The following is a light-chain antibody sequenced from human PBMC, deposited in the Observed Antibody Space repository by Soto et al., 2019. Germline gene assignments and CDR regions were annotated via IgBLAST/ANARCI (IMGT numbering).Light chain of an antibody. V-gene: IGLV2-14*01. CDR3: PAYTSSSTLVV. J-gene: IGLJ2*01. CDR2: DVS. Sequence: QSALTQPASVSWSPGQSITISCTGTSSDIGGYNYVSWYQQHPGKAPKLMIYDVSNRPSGVSNRFSGSKSGNTASLTISGLQAADEADYYCPAYTSSSTLVVFGGGTKLTVL. CDR1: SSDIGGYNY.